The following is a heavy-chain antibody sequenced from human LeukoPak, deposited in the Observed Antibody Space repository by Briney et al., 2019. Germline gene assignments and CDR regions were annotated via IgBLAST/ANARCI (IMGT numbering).Heavy chain of an antibody. CDR1: GGSFRGYY. CDR2: IDHSGST. J-gene: IGHJ4*02. Sequence: SETLSLTCAVYGGSFRGYYWNWIRQPPETGLGWIGEIDHSGSTNYNPSLKSRVTISVDTSKNQFSLKLNSVTAADTAVYYCARVPYYYDSSGYYGHFAWGQGTLVTVSS. D-gene: IGHD3-22*01. V-gene: IGHV4-34*01. CDR3: ARVPYYYDSSGYYGHFA.